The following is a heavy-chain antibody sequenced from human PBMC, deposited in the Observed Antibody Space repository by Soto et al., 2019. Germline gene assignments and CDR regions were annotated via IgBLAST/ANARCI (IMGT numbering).Heavy chain of an antibody. CDR1: GFTFSNYY. V-gene: IGHV3-72*01. Sequence: WGTLRLSCVASGFTFSNYYIDWVRQAPGKGLEWVGRGRNKANSYITDYAASVEGRFTVSRDDTKNSVYLQMNSLQVEDTAKCYCIRGCPSCGMDVWGQGTTVTVSS. CDR2: GRNKANSYIT. CDR3: IRGCPSCGMDV. J-gene: IGHJ6*02.